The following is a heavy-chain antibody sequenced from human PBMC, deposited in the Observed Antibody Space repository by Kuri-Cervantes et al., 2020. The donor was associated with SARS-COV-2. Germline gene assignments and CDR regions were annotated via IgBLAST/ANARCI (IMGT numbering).Heavy chain of an antibody. J-gene: IGHJ3*02. Sequence: ASVKVSCKASGYSFTAYALHWVRQAPGQRLEWMGWINAVNGNTKYSQKFQGRVTITRDTSASTAYMELSSLRPEDTALYYCARDRGSQWLAFYDAFDIWGQGTMVTVSS. D-gene: IGHD6-19*01. CDR2: INAVNGNT. CDR1: GYSFTAYA. V-gene: IGHV1-3*01. CDR3: ARDRGSQWLAFYDAFDI.